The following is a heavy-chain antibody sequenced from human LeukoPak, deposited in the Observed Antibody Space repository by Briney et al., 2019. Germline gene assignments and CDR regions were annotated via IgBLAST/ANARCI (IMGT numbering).Heavy chain of an antibody. CDR2: MNPNSGNT. CDR3: ARARYYDYIWGSYRERGIFDY. V-gene: IGHV1-8*01. Sequence: ASVKVSCKASGYTFTSYEINWVRQATGQGLEWMGWMNPNSGNTGYAQKFQGRVTMTRNTSISTAYMELSSLRSEDTAVYYCARARYYDYIWGSYRERGIFDYWGQGTLVTVSS. J-gene: IGHJ4*02. D-gene: IGHD3-16*01. CDR1: GYTFTSYE.